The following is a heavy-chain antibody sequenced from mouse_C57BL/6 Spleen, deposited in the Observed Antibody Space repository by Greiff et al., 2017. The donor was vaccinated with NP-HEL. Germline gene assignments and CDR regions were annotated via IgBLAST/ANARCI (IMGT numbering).Heavy chain of an antibody. V-gene: IGHV14-4*01. CDR3: TIYSMAMDY. D-gene: IGHD2-10*02. Sequence: EVQVVESGAELVRPGASVKLSCTASGFNIKDDYMHWVKQRPEQGLEWIGWIDPENGDTEYASKFQGKATITADTSSNTAYLQLSSLTSEDTAVYYCTIYSMAMDYWGQGTSVTVSS. CDR1: GFNIKDDY. J-gene: IGHJ4*01. CDR2: IDPENGDT.